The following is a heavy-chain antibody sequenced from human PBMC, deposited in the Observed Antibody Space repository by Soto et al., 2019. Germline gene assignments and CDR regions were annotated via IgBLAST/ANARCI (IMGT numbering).Heavy chain of an antibody. CDR2: IYYSGST. CDR3: ARSRGGYYDSSGYTIPDE. Sequence: SETLSLTCTVSGGSISSYYWSWIRQPPGKGLEWIGYIYYSGSTNYNPSLKSRVTISVDTSKNQFSLKLSSVTAADTAVYYCARSRGGYYDSSGYTIPDEWGQGTLVTVSS. D-gene: IGHD3-22*01. J-gene: IGHJ4*02. CDR1: GGSISSYY. V-gene: IGHV4-59*01.